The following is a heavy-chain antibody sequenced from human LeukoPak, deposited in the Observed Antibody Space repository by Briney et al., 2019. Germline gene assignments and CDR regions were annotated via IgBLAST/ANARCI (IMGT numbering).Heavy chain of an antibody. Sequence: GGSLRLSCAASGFTFSSYEMNWVRQAPGKGLDWVSYISNSGRTIYYADSVKGRFTISRDNAENSLSLQMNSLRAEDTAVYYCARVQAASNWGFDYWGQGTLVTVSS. J-gene: IGHJ4*02. CDR3: ARVQAASNWGFDY. CDR2: ISNSGRTI. CDR1: GFTFSSYE. D-gene: IGHD6-13*01. V-gene: IGHV3-48*03.